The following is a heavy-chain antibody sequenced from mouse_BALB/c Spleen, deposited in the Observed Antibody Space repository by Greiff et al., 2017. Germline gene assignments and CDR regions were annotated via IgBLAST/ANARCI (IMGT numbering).Heavy chain of an antibody. CDR1: GFTFSSYT. J-gene: IGHJ3*01. Sequence: EVKLVESGGGLVKPGGSLKLSCAASGFTFSSYTMSWVRQTPEKRLEWVATISSGGGNTYYPDSVKGRFTISRDNAKNNLYLQMSSLRSEDTALYYCARWGYGGLAYWGQGTLVTVSA. D-gene: IGHD1-1*02. CDR3: ARWGYGGLAY. V-gene: IGHV5-9*03. CDR2: ISSGGGNT.